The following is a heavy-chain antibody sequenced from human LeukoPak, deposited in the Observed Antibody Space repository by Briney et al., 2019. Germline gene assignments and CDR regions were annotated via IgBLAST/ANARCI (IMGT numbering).Heavy chain of an antibody. CDR1: GYRVTEVS. CDR3: ATAAPYMTTVIRGTFDI. Sequence: GASVKVSCKFSGYRVTEVSMNWVRQAPGKGLEWMGGLHPADGETVYAQNFQDRVTMTEDTSTDTAYMELSSLRSDDTAVYYCATAAPYMTTVIRGTFDIWGQGTMVTVSS. D-gene: IGHD4-17*01. V-gene: IGHV1-24*01. J-gene: IGHJ3*02. CDR2: LHPADGET.